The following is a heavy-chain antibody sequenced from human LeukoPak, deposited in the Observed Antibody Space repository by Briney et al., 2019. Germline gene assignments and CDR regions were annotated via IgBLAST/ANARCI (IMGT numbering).Heavy chain of an antibody. CDR3: ARDSHSGLRYFDWSFPFDP. CDR1: GYTFTSYG. D-gene: IGHD3-9*01. Sequence: ASVKVSCKASGYTFTSYGISWVRQAPGQGLEWMGWISAYNGNTNYAQKLQGRVTMTTDTSTSTAYMELRSLRSDDTAVYYCARDSHSGLRYFDWSFPFDPWGQGTLVTVSS. J-gene: IGHJ5*02. CDR2: ISAYNGNT. V-gene: IGHV1-18*01.